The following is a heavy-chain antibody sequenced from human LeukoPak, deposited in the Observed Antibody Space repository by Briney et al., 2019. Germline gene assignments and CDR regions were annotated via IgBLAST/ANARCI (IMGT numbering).Heavy chain of an antibody. CDR2: IGNTGHPT. D-gene: IGHD3-10*02. J-gene: IGHJ6*04. V-gene: IGHV3-21*01. CDR3: AELGITMIGGV. CDR1: GFTFSSYS. Sequence: GGSLRLSCAASGFTFSSYSMNWVRQAPGKGLEWVSAIGNTGHPTYYADSVKGRFTISRDNAKNSLYLQMNSLRAEDTAVYYCAELGITMIGGVWGKGTTVTISS.